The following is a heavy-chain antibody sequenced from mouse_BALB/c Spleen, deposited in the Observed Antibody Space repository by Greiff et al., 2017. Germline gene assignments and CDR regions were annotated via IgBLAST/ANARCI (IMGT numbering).Heavy chain of an antibody. V-gene: IGHV2-9*02. D-gene: IGHD1-2*01. CDR1: GFSLTSYG. CDR2: IWAGGST. CDR3: AREDYYGSWFAY. J-gene: IGHJ3*01. Sequence: QVQLKESGPGLVAPSQSLSITCTVSGFSLTSYGVHWVRQPPGKGLEWLGVIWAGGSTNYNSALMSRLSISKDNSKSQVFLKMNSLQTDDTAIYYCAREDYYGSWFAYWGQGTLVTVSA.